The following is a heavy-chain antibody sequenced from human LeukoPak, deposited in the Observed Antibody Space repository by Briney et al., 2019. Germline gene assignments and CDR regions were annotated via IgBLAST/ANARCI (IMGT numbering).Heavy chain of an antibody. Sequence: ASVKVSCKASGYTFTGYYMHWVRQAPGQGLEWMGWINPNSGGTNYAQKFQGRVTMTRDTSISTAYMELSRLRSDDTAVYYCARGIAAAADKGRYYYYYYGMDVWGQGTTVTVSS. CDR2: INPNSGGT. J-gene: IGHJ6*02. CDR1: GYTFTGYY. CDR3: ARGIAAAADKGRYYYYYYGMDV. D-gene: IGHD6-13*01. V-gene: IGHV1-2*02.